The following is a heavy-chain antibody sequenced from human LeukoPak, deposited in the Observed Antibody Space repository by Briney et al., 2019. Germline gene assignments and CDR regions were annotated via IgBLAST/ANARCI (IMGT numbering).Heavy chain of an antibody. V-gene: IGHV3-30*02. CDR3: AKDWNGSGRS. CDR1: GFNFSSYG. J-gene: IGHJ4*02. D-gene: IGHD3-10*01. Sequence: GGSLRLSCAAAGFNFSSYGMHWVRQAPGKGLEWVSFIRYDGSDKYYADSVKGRFTISRDNSKNTLYVQMNSLRVEDTAVYYCAKDWNGSGRSWGQGTLVTVSS. CDR2: IRYDGSDK.